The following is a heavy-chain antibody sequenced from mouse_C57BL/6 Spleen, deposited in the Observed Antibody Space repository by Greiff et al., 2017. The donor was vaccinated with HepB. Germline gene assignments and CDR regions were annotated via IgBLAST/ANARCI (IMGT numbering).Heavy chain of an antibody. J-gene: IGHJ1*03. Sequence: VNLVESGPGLVQPSQSLSITCTVSGFSLTSYGVHWVRQSPGKGLEWLGVIWSGGSTDYNAAFISRLSISKDNSKSQVFFKMNSLQADDTAIYYCARKSSYDYDEYFDVWGTGTTVTVSS. CDR3: ARKSSYDYDEYFDV. CDR2: IWSGGST. D-gene: IGHD2-4*01. V-gene: IGHV2-2*01. CDR1: GFSLTSYG.